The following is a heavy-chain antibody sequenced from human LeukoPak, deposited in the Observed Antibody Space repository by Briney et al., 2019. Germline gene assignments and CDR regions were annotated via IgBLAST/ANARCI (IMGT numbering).Heavy chain of an antibody. V-gene: IGHV4-59*01. CDR2: IYYSGST. CDR3: ARVITVRGVIFDY. CDR1: GGSFSSYY. Sequence: SETLSLTCTVSGGSFSSYYWSWIRQPPGKGREWIGYIYYSGSTNYNPSLKSRITMSVDTSKNQFSLTLSSVTAADTAVYYCARVITVRGVIFDYWGQGTLVTVSS. D-gene: IGHD3-16*01. J-gene: IGHJ4*02.